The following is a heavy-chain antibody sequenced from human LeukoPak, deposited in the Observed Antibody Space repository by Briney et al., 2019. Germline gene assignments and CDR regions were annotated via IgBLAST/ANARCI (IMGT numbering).Heavy chain of an antibody. D-gene: IGHD2-15*01. V-gene: IGHV1-18*01. CDR1: GYTFTSYG. CDR3: ASGTTPSYYYYYYGMDV. CDR2: ISAYNGNT. Sequence: ASVKVSCKASGYTFTSYGISWVRQAPGQGPEWMGWISAYNGNTNYAQKLQGRVTMTTDTSTSTAYMELRSLRSDDTAVYYCASGTTPSYYYYYYGMDVWGQGTTVTVSS. J-gene: IGHJ6*02.